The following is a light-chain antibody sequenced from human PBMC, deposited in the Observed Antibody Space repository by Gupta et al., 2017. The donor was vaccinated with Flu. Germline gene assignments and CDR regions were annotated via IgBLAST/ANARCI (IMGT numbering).Light chain of an antibody. CDR2: GAS. CDR3: HQYYTRPET. V-gene: IGKV3-15*01. J-gene: IGKJ1*01. CDR1: QSIGSN. Sequence: GERATLSCRASQSIGSNLAWYQQKPGQAPRLFIYGASTRSTGIPARFSGSWSGTEFTLAINSLQSEDFAVYYCHQYYTRPETFGLGTKVEIK.